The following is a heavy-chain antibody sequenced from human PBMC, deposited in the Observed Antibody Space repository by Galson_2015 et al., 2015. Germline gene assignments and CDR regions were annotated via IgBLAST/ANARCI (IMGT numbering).Heavy chain of an antibody. CDR1: GGTFSSYS. CDR2: IIPIFGAA. CDR3: AGPVITANDAFDI. Sequence: SVKVSCKASGGTFSSYSISWVRQVPGQGLEWMGGIIPIFGAANYAQKFQGRVTITADESTSTIYMELSSLRSDDTAIYYCAGPVITANDAFDIWGQGTMVTVSS. J-gene: IGHJ3*02. V-gene: IGHV1-69*13. D-gene: IGHD4-17*01.